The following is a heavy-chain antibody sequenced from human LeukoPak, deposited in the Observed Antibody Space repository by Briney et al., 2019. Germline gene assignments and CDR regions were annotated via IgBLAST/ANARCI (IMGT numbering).Heavy chain of an antibody. J-gene: IGHJ5*02. CDR3: AGAYWFDP. Sequence: SQTLSLTCTVSGGSISSGDYYWSWLRQPPGKGLEWIGYIYYSGSTHNNPSLKSRVTISVDTSKNQFSLKLSSVTAADTAVYYCAGAYWFDPWGQGTLVTVSS. CDR1: GGSISSGDYY. V-gene: IGHV4-30-4*01. CDR2: IYYSGST. D-gene: IGHD2-21*01.